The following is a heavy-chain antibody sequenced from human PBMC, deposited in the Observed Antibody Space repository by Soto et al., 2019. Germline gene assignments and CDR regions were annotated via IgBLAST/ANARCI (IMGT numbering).Heavy chain of an antibody. CDR1: GFTVNSNY. V-gene: IGHV3-66*01. D-gene: IGHD2-15*01. J-gene: IGHJ3*02. CDR2: IYSGGGT. CDR3: ARYCSGGSCYHDAFDI. Sequence: EVQLVESGGGVVQPGGSLRLSCAASGFTVNSNYMTWVRQAPGKRLEWVSLIYSGGGTYYTDSVKGRFSISRDNSKNTLYLQMNSLRAEDTAVYYCARYCSGGSCYHDAFDIWGQGTIVTVSS.